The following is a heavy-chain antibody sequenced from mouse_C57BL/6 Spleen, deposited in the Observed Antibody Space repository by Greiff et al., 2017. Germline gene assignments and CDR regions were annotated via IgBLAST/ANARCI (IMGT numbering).Heavy chain of an antibody. CDR1: GYAFSSSW. D-gene: IGHD2-12*01. J-gene: IGHJ2*01. V-gene: IGHV1-82*01. Sequence: VQLQQSGPELVKPGTSVKISCKASGYAFSSSWMNWVKQRPGKGLEWIGRIYPGDGDTNYNGKFKGQATLTADKSSSTTYMQLSSLTSEDSAVYFCARDTCYSLFDCWGQGTTLTVSS. CDR3: ARDTCYSLFDC. CDR2: IYPGDGDT.